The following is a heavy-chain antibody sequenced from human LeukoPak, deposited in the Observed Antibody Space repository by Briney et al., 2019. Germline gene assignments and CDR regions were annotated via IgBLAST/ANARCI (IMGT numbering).Heavy chain of an antibody. J-gene: IGHJ4*02. CDR2: MNPNSGST. D-gene: IGHD3-3*01. Sequence: GASVKVSCKASGYTFTSYDINWVRQATGQGLEWMGWMNPNSGSTGYAQKFQGRVTITRNTSISTAYMELSSLRSEDTAVYYCARTGRDFWSGYYVYWGQGTLVTVSS. V-gene: IGHV1-8*03. CDR1: GYTFTSYD. CDR3: ARTGRDFWSGYYVY.